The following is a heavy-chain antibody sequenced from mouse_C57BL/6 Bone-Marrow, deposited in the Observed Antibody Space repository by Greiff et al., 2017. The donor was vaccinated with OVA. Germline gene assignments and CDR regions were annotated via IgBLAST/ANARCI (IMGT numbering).Heavy chain of an antibody. V-gene: IGHV7-3*01. D-gene: IGHD2-2*01. CDR3: ARYDYGYPYAMDY. CDR2: IRNKANGYTT. CDR1: GFTFTDYY. J-gene: IGHJ4*01. Sequence: EVMLVESGGGLVQPGGSLSLSCAASGFTFTDYYMSWVRQPPGKALEWLGFIRNKANGYTTEYSASVKGRFTISRDNSQSILYLQMNALRSEDSATYYCARYDYGYPYAMDYWGQGTSVTVSS.